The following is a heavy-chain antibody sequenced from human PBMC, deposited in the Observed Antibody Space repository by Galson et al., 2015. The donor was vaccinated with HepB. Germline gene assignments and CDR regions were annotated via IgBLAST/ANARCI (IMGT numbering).Heavy chain of an antibody. V-gene: IGHV3-21*01. CDR1: GFTFSSYS. CDR2: ISSSSSYI. Sequence: SLRLSCAASGFTFSSYSMNWVRQAPGKGLEWVSSISSSSSYIYYADSVKGRFTISRDNAKNSLYLQMNSLRAEDTAVYYCARRIAAAAEGGDYWGQGTLVTVSS. J-gene: IGHJ4*02. CDR3: ARRIAAAAEGGDY. D-gene: IGHD6-13*01.